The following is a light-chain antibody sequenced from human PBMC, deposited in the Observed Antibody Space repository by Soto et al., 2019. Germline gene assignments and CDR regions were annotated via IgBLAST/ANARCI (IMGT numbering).Light chain of an antibody. CDR3: VTWDNTLTAVV. V-gene: IGLV1-51*01. J-gene: IGLJ2*01. Sequence: QSVLTQPPSVSAAPRQKVTISCSGSRSNVGINYVAWYQQLPGAAPKLLIYDTNKRPSGIPDRFSGSKSGTSATLDITGLQTGDEADYYCVTWDNTLTAVVFGGGTK. CDR2: DTN. CDR1: RSNVGINY.